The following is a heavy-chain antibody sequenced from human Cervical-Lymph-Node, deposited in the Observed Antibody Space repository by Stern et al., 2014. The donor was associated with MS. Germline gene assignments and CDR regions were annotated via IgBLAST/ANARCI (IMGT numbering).Heavy chain of an antibody. CDR1: GFTFTSYA. D-gene: IGHD3-16*01. CDR3: AADRGSGALDY. CDR2: IVVGGGNT. V-gene: IGHV1-58*01. J-gene: IGHJ4*02. Sequence: QMQLVQSGPEVKKPGTSVKVSCKASGFTFTSYAVQWVRQAPGQGLEWIGWIVVGGGNTNYAQKFQGRVTITRDKSPRTAYMELSSLRSEDTAVYYCAADRGSGALDYWGQGTLVTVSS.